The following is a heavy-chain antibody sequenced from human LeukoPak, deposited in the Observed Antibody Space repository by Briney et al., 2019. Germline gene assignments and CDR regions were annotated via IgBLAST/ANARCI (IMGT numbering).Heavy chain of an antibody. D-gene: IGHD5-24*01. Sequence: ASVNVSCTASGYTFTNYAMNWVRQAPGQGLEWMGWINTNTGNPTYAQGFTGRFVFPLDTSVSTAYLPTSSLKAEDTAVYYWARTASDGYNYYFDYWGQGTLVTVSS. J-gene: IGHJ4*02. CDR3: ARTASDGYNYYFDY. CDR1: GYTFTNYA. CDR2: INTNTGNP. V-gene: IGHV7-4-1*02.